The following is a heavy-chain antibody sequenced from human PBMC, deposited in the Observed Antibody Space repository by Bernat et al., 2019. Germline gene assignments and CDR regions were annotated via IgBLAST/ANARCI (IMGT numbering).Heavy chain of an antibody. D-gene: IGHD3-10*01. Sequence: QVQLVESGGGVVQPGRSLRLSCAASGFTFSSYAMHWVRQAPGKGLEWVAVISYDGSNKYYADSVKGRFTISRDNSMNTLYLQMNSLRAEDTAVYYCAREGRGWNYWGQGTLVTVSS. CDR3: AREGRGWNY. V-gene: IGHV3-30*01. CDR1: GFTFSSYA. CDR2: ISYDGSNK. J-gene: IGHJ4*02.